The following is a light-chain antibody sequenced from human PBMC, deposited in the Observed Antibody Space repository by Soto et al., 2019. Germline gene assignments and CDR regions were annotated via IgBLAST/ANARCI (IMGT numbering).Light chain of an antibody. CDR3: QKSYNIPST. V-gene: IGKV1-39*01. Sequence: DIQMTQSPSSLSASVGDRVTITCRASQSINNYLHWYQQREGKAPKLLIYAATSLQSGVAPRFSGTGSGTDFTLTISRLQPEDFATFYCQKSYNIPSTVGLGTEVEVK. J-gene: IGKJ2*01. CDR1: QSINNY. CDR2: AAT.